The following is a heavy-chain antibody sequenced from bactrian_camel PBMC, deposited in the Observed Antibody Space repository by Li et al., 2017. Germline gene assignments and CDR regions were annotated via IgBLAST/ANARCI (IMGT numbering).Heavy chain of an antibody. J-gene: IGHJ4*01. CDR2: LYTAGDST. Sequence: HVQLVESGGGSVPAGGSLRLSCAASGEGVYSSACMGWFRQAPGQKREAVAALYTAGDSTFYADSVKGRFTASRDNDKSTLYLQMNNLTPEDTAMYYCATGDGGCLALKNYEYTYWGQGTQVTVS. CDR1: GEGVYSSAC. CDR3: ATGDGGCLALKNYEYTY. D-gene: IGHD1*01. V-gene: IGHV3S54*01.